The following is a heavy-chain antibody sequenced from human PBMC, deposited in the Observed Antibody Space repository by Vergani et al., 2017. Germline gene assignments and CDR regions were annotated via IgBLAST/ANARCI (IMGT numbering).Heavy chain of an antibody. CDR3: ARDSWTSELRGVYWFDT. Sequence: QVLLQESGPGLVKPSETLSLTCTVSGGSVDSRKHYWGWIRQPPWKGLEWIGTVSYSGATYYTPSLKNRVKVSLNTSENQFSLQMSSVTAADTAVYYCARDSWTSELRGVYWFDTWGQGTLVSVSS. V-gene: IGHV4-39*02. CDR1: GGSVDSRKHY. J-gene: IGHJ5*02. D-gene: IGHD3-10*01. CDR2: VSYSGAT.